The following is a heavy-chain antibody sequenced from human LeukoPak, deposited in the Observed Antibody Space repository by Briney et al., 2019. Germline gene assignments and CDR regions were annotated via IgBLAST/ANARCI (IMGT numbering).Heavy chain of an antibody. CDR2: ISGSGGST. CDR1: GFTFSSYA. J-gene: IGHJ4*02. D-gene: IGHD3-22*01. V-gene: IGHV3-23*01. CDR3: AKDLTADMIVVVIPVDY. Sequence: GGSLRLSCAASGFTFSSYAMSWVRQAPGKGLEWVSAISGSGGSTYYADSVKGRCTISRDNSKNTLYLQMNSLRAEDTAVYYCAKDLTADMIVVVIPVDYWGQGTLVTVSS.